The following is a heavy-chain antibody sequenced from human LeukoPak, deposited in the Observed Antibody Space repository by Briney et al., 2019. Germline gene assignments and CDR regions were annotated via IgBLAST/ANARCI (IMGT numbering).Heavy chain of an antibody. CDR2: MSTDGSST. J-gene: IGHJ4*02. D-gene: IGHD2-8*01. CDR3: ARGAHVLMVYAPFDY. Sequence: RPGGSLRLSCGASGFTFSSYWMHWVRQAPGKGLVWVSSMSTDGSSTTYAESVRGRFTISRDNAKNTLYLQMNSLRAEDTAVYYCARGAHVLMVYAPFDYWGQGTLVTVSS. CDR1: GFTFSSYW. V-gene: IGHV3-74*03.